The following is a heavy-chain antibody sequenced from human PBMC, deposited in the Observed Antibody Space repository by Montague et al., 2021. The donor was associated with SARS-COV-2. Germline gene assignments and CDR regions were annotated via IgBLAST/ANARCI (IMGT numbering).Heavy chain of an antibody. V-gene: IGHV4-61*09. CDR3: ARHRSISAAVPKYFDP. J-gene: IGHJ5*02. D-gene: IGHD6-13*01. CDR2: IYTSGRT. CDR1: GGSISTGNYY. Sequence: TLSLTCSVSGGSISTGNYYWSWIRQPAGKRLEWLGDIYTSGRTNSNPSVQSRVTILVDTSKNQFSLRLNSVTAADTAVYYCARHRSISAAVPKYFDPWGQGTLVTVSS.